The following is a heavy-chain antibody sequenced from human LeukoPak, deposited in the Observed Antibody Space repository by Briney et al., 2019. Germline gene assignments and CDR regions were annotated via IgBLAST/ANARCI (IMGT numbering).Heavy chain of an antibody. CDR3: ARGRGVWGPVYYGMDV. D-gene: IGHD2-21*02. V-gene: IGHV4-34*01. Sequence: PSETLSLTCAVYGGSFSGYYWSWVRQPPGKGLEWSGEINHSGSTNYNPSLKSRGTISVDTSKNQFSLKLSSVTAADTAVYYCARGRGVWGPVYYGMDVWGQGTTVTVSS. CDR2: INHSGST. J-gene: IGHJ6*02. CDR1: GGSFSGYY.